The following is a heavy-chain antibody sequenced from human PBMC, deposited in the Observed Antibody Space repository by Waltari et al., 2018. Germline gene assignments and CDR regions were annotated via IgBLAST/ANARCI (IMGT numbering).Heavy chain of an antibody. D-gene: IGHD5-12*01. CDR2: IRYDGSNK. CDR1: GFTFSSYG. V-gene: IGHV3-30*02. CDR3: AKDREYSGYDSPFDY. J-gene: IGHJ4*02. Sequence: VQLVESGGGVVQPGGSLRLSCAASGFTFSSYGMHWVRQAPGKGLEWVAFIRYDGSNKYYADSVKGRFTISRDNSKNTLYLQMNSLRAEDTAVYYCAKDREYSGYDSPFDYWGQGTLVTVSS.